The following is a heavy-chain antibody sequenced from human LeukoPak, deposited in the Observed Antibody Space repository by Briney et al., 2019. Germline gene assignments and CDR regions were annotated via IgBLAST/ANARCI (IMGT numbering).Heavy chain of an antibody. CDR1: GFTFSNYG. CDR3: ANNFDY. V-gene: IGHV3-33*06. CDR2: IWYDGSNE. Sequence: GGSLRLSCAASGFTFSNYGMHWVRQAPGKGLEWVAVIWYDGSNEYYADSVRGRFNISRDNSKNTLYLQMNSLRAEDTAVNYCANNFDYWGQGTLVTVSS. J-gene: IGHJ4*02.